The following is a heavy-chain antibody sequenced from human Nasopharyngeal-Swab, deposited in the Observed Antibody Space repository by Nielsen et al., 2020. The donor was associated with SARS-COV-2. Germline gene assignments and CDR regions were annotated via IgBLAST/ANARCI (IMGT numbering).Heavy chain of an antibody. V-gene: IGHV3-7*01. CDR2: IKQDGSEK. J-gene: IGHJ4*02. CDR3: ASNSGYSYGSPLDF. Sequence: GESLKISCAASGFTFSNFWMSWVRQAPGKGLEWVANIKQDGSEKYYVDSVKGRFTISRDNAKNSLYLQMNSLRDEDTAVYHCASNSGYSYGSPLDFWGQGTLVTVSS. D-gene: IGHD5-18*01. CDR1: GFTFSNFW.